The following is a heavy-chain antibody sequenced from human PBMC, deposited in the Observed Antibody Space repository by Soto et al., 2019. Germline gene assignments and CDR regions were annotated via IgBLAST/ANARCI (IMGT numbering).Heavy chain of an antibody. CDR2: IYYSGST. CDR1: GGSISSYY. CDR3: ASTGFSPDYYDSSVWFDP. D-gene: IGHD3-22*01. Sequence: SETLSLTCTVSGGSISSYYWSWIRQPPGKGLEWIGYIYYSGSTNYNPSFKSRVTISVDTSKNQFSLKLSSVTAADTAVYYCASTGFSPDYYDSSVWFDPWGQGTLVTVSS. J-gene: IGHJ5*02. V-gene: IGHV4-59*01.